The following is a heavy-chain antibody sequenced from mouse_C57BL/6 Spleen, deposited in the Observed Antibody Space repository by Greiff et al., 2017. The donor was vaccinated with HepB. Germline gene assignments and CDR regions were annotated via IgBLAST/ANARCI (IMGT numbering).Heavy chain of an antibody. V-gene: IGHV1-82*01. CDR2: IYPGDGDT. CDR1: GYAFSSSW. CDR3: ARWETAQAQGFAY. J-gene: IGHJ3*01. Sequence: VQLQQSGPELVKPGASVKISCKASGYAFSSSWMNWVKQRPGKGLEWIGRIYPGDGDTNYNGKFKGKATLTADKSSSTAYMQLSSLTSEDSAVYFCARWETAQAQGFAYWGQGTLVTVSA. D-gene: IGHD3-2*02.